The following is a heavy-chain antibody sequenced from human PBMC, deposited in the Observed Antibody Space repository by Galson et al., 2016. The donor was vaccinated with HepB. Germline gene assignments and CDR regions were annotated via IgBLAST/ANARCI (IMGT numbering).Heavy chain of an antibody. Sequence: SLRLSCAAPGFTFSSYAMSWVRQAPGKGLEWVSVISGSGASTYYADSVKGRFTISRDSSKNSLYFQMNSLKVEDTAIYYCVREGLADGSYFDYWGQGTLVTVSS. D-gene: IGHD5-24*01. CDR3: VREGLADGSYFDY. CDR2: ISGSGAST. CDR1: GFTFSSYA. V-gene: IGHV3-23*01. J-gene: IGHJ4*02.